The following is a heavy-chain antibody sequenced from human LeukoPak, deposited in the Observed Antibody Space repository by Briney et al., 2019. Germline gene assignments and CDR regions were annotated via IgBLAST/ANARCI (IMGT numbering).Heavy chain of an antibody. D-gene: IGHD5-24*01. J-gene: IGHJ4*02. CDR3: ARARDGLNAFDY. CDR1: VDSITGDSFY. CDR2: VYTTGST. Sequence: SETLSLTCTVSVDSITGDSFYWSWIRQPAGKGLEWIGRVYTTGSTSYNPSLKSRVTVSVDTSNNYFSLNLNSVTSADTAVYYCARARDGLNAFDYRGQGTLVTVSS. V-gene: IGHV4-61*02.